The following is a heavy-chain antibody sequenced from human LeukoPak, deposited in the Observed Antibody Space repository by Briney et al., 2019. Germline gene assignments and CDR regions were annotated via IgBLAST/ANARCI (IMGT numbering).Heavy chain of an antibody. CDR3: ARLWGHSYGYSDY. CDR1: GYSIRNGYY. V-gene: IGHV4-38-2*01. D-gene: IGHD5-18*01. J-gene: IGHJ4*02. Sequence: PSETLPLTCAVSGYSIRNGYYWGWIRQPPGMGLEWIGSIYYSGSSCYNPSLRSRVTISVDTSKNELSLKVSSVTAADTAVYYCARLWGHSYGYSDYWGQGTLVTVSS. CDR2: IYYSGSS.